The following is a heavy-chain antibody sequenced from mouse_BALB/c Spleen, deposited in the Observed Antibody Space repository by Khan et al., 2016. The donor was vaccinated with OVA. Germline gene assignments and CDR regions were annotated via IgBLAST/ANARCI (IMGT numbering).Heavy chain of an antibody. D-gene: IGHD1-2*01. J-gene: IGHJ3*01. CDR3: ARRNYFGYTVAY. V-gene: IGHV1-77*01. CDR2: ISPGRGDT. Sequence: QVQLQQSGAELARPGASVKLSCTASGYTFTDYYINWVKQRTGQGLEWIGEISPGRGDTYYNERFMGKATLTAAKSSSTAYMQLSSLTAEASAVYVCARRNYFGYTVAYWGQGTLVTVSA. CDR1: GYTFTDYY.